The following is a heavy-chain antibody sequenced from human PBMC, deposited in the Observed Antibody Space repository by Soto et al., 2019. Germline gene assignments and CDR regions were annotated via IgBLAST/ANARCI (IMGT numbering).Heavy chain of an antibody. CDR2: ISYDGSNT. V-gene: IGHV3-30*18. CDR3: ANPIFGVIIGVSYGDAFDI. CDR1: GFTFSSFG. J-gene: IGHJ3*02. D-gene: IGHD3-3*01. Sequence: QPGGSLRLSCAASGFTFSSFGMHWVRQTPGKGLEWVALISYDGSNTYYGDSVKGRFTISRDNSKNTLYLQMNSLRAEDTAVYYCANPIFGVIIGVSYGDAFDIWGQGTMVTVSS.